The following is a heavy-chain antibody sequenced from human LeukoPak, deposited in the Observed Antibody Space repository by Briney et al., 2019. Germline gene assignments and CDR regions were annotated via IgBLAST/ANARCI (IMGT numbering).Heavy chain of an antibody. D-gene: IGHD2-15*01. Sequence: SETLSLICTVSGGSISSSSYYWGWIRQPPGKGLEWIGSIYYSGSTYYNPSLKSRVTISVDTPKNQFSLKLSSVTAADTAVYYCARHVSGGSCYFDYWGQGTLVTVSS. J-gene: IGHJ4*02. CDR2: IYYSGST. V-gene: IGHV4-39*01. CDR3: ARHVSGGSCYFDY. CDR1: GGSISSSSYY.